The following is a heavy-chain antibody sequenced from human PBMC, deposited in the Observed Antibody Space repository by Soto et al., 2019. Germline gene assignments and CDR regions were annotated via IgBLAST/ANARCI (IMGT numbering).Heavy chain of an antibody. CDR2: VYASGSP. CDR1: GVSIRSSCCY. J-gene: IGHJ4*02. Sequence: SETLSLTCTVSGVSIRSSCCYYGRLRPPPGKGLEWLGFVYASGSPNYNPSLKSRVTMSVDTSKNQFSLRLMSVTAADTAVYYCAKAGHRWVATIPRFRFLFDYWGQGTLVTVSS. V-gene: IGHV4-61*05. CDR3: AKAGHRWVATIPRFRFLFDY. D-gene: IGHD5-12*01.